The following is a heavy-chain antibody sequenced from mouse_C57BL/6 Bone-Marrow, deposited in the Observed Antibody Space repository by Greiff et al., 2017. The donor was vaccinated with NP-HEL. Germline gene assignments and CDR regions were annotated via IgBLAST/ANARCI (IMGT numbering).Heavy chain of an antibody. V-gene: IGHV1-52*01. CDR2: IDPSDSET. CDR1: GYTFTSYW. D-gene: IGHD1-1*01. CDR3: ARGGTTVDWYFDV. J-gene: IGHJ1*03. Sequence: QVQLQQSGAELVRPGSSVKLSCKASGYTFTSYWMHWVKQRPIQGLEWIGNIDPSDSETHYNQKFKDKATLTVDKSSSTAYMQLSSLTSEDSAVYYCARGGTTVDWYFDVWGTGTTVTVSS.